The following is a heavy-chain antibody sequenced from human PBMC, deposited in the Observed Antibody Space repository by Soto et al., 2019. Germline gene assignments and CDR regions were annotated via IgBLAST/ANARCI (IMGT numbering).Heavy chain of an antibody. Sequence: QVQLVQSGAEVKKPGASVKVSCKASGYTFTSYYMHWVRQAPGQGLEWMGIINPSGGITSYAQKFQGRVTMTRDTSTSTVYMELSSLRSEDTAVYYCARAGSPYDILTGYLTGGSIYPKYGMDVWGQGTTVTVSS. CDR3: ARAGSPYDILTGYLTGGSIYPKYGMDV. CDR1: GYTFTSYY. V-gene: IGHV1-46*01. CDR2: INPSGGIT. D-gene: IGHD3-9*01. J-gene: IGHJ6*02.